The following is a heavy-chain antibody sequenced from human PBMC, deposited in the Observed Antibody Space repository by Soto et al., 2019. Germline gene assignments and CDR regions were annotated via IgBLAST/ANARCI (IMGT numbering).Heavy chain of an antibody. D-gene: IGHD3-10*01. CDR3: AGGRDTVVRGGMNSFDP. Sequence: QVQLQQWGAGLLKSSETLSLTCAVYGGSFSGYYWNWLRQPPGEGLEWIGKIDQSGSTNYNPSLKSRVTMSVDTSRSQFSLKLTSVTAMDTAVYYCAGGRDTVVRGGMNSFDPWGQGTLVTVSS. J-gene: IGHJ5*02. CDR2: IDQSGST. V-gene: IGHV4-34*01. CDR1: GGSFSGYY.